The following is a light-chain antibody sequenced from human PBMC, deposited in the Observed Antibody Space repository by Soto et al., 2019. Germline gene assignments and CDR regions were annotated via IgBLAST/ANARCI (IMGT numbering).Light chain of an antibody. Sequence: EILFIQSPATLSLSPGERATLSCRASQSVGSYLAWYQHTPGQAPRLLISDASNRANGIPARFSGSGSETDLTLTISSLEPEDSAFYYCQQRSNWPSLTFGGGTKVDIK. CDR2: DAS. CDR1: QSVGSY. CDR3: QQRSNWPSLT. J-gene: IGKJ4*01. V-gene: IGKV3-11*01.